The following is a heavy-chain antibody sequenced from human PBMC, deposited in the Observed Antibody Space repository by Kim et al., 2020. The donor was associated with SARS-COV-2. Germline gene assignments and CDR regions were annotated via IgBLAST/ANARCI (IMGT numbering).Heavy chain of an antibody. V-gene: IGHV4-31*03. Sequence: SETLSLTCTVSGGSISSGGYYWSWIRQHPGKGLEWIGYIYYSGSTYYNPSLKSRVTISVATSKNQCSLKLSSVTAWDTAVYYCARAMGITIFGVVIVNWFDPCGQGTLVTVSS. D-gene: IGHD3-3*01. CDR3: ARAMGITIFGVVIVNWFDP. CDR2: IYYSGST. CDR1: GGSISSGGYY. J-gene: IGHJ5*02.